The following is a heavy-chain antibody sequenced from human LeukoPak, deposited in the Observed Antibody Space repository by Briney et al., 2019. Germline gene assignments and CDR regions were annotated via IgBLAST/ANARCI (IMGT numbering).Heavy chain of an antibody. CDR3: ARGYCSSTSCTNDY. D-gene: IGHD2-2*01. Sequence: GGSLRLSCVASGFSLSTYDMYWVRQAPGKGLEYVSAITSNEGTTYYANSVKGRFTISRDNSKNTLYLQMGSLRAEDMAVYYCARGYCSSTSCTNDYWGQGTLVTVSS. CDR1: GFSLSTYD. J-gene: IGHJ4*02. V-gene: IGHV3-64*01. CDR2: ITSNEGTT.